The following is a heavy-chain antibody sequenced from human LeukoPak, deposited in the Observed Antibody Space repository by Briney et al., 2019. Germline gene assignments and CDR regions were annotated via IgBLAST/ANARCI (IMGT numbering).Heavy chain of an antibody. D-gene: IGHD6-19*01. CDR3: ASGSTGWYGGFDY. CDR1: GLRFRTYA. CDR2: ILGGGRT. Sequence: PGGSLRLSRAASGLRFRTYAKTWVRHAPAKGLEWVSVILGGGRTYYADSVKGRFTISRDNTKNTQYLQMNSLRAEDTAVYYCASGSTGWYGGFDYWGQGTLVTVSS. J-gene: IGHJ4*02. V-gene: IGHV3-23*01.